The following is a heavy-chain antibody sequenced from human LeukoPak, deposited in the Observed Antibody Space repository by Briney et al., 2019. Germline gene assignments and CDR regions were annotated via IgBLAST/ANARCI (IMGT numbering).Heavy chain of an antibody. D-gene: IGHD4-17*01. CDR2: LSGSADRT. J-gene: IGHJ4*02. CDR3: AKGSHYGDLLFEY. Sequence: GGSLRLSCAASGFTFSNYAMSWVRQAPEKGLEWVSALSGSADRTYYADSVKGRFTISRDNSKNTVYLQMNSQRAEDTAVYYCAKGSHYGDLLFEYWGQGTLVTVSS. CDR1: GFTFSNYA. V-gene: IGHV3-23*01.